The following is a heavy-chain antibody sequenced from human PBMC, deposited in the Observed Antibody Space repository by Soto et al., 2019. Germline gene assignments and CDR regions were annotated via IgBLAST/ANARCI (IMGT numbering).Heavy chain of an antibody. D-gene: IGHD3-10*01. Sequence: QVQLVQSGAEVKKPGSSVKVSCKASGGTFSSYAISWVRQAPGQWLEWMGGIIPIFGTANYVQKFQGRVTITADKSTSTAYMELSSLRSEDTAVYYCAQPGMRSKDYYGMDVWGQGTTVTVSS. CDR2: IIPIFGTA. CDR1: GGTFSSYA. CDR3: AQPGMRSKDYYGMDV. J-gene: IGHJ6*02. V-gene: IGHV1-69*06.